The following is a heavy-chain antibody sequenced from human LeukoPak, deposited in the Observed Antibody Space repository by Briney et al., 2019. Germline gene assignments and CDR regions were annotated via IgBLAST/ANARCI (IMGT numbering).Heavy chain of an antibody. CDR1: GGSISCYY. CDR3: ASRIEGTNWFDT. V-gene: IGHV4-59*08. CDR2: MYYSGSN. D-gene: IGHD1-7*01. Sequence: SETLSLTCTVSGGSISCYYWSWLRQPPGKGLEWIGHMYYSGSNNYNPSLRGRVTMSVDTAKNQLSLKLTSETAADTAVYHCASRIEGTNWFDTWGQGTLVTVSP. J-gene: IGHJ5*02.